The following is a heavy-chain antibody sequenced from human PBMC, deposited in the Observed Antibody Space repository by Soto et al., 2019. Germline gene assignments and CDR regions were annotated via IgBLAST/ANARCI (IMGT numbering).Heavy chain of an antibody. CDR3: ARDRNHDSSGYYAY. CDR1: GYIFTRYA. J-gene: IGHJ4*02. V-gene: IGHV1-3*01. D-gene: IGHD3-22*01. Sequence: QVQLVQSGAEVKKPGASVKVSCKASGYIFTRYAIHWVRQAPGQRLEWMGWIDAGNGNTRYSPRLQGRVTITRDTSGTIVYMELSSLRSEDTAVYYCARDRNHDSSGYYAYWGQGALVTVSS. CDR2: IDAGNGNT.